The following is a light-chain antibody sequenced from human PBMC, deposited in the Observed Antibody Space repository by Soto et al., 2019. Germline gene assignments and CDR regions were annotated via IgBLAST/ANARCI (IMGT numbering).Light chain of an antibody. CDR2: EVS. Sequence: QSALTQPPSASGSPGQSVTISCTGTSSDVGGYNCVSWYQQHPGKAPKLMIYEVSKRPSGVPDRFSGSKSGNTASLTVSGLQAEDEADDCCSSYAGSNIPVVFGGGTQLTVL. V-gene: IGLV2-8*01. CDR1: SSDVGGYNC. CDR3: SSYAGSNIPVV. J-gene: IGLJ2*01.